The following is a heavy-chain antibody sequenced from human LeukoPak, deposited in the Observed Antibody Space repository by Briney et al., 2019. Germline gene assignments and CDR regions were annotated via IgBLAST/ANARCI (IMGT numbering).Heavy chain of an antibody. CDR3: ARDELAVAKKGFLDS. D-gene: IGHD6-19*01. CDR1: GFIFSSYG. CDR2: IWYDGSNK. V-gene: IGHV3-33*01. Sequence: GGSLRLSCAASGFIFSSYGMHWVRQAPGRGLEWVAVIWYDGSNKYYADSVKGRFTISRDNSKNTLYLQVNSLRAEDTAVYYCARDELAVAKKGFLDSWGQGTLVTVSS. J-gene: IGHJ4*02.